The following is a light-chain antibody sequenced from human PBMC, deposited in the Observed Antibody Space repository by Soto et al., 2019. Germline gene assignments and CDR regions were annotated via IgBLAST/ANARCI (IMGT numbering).Light chain of an antibody. CDR2: EVR. CDR1: SSDVGAYDF. CDR3: SSHTTRNTRV. Sequence: QSALTQPASVSGSPGQSITISCTGTSSDVGAYDFVSWYQQHPDKAPKLMIYEVRGRPSGVSNRFSGSKSFNTATLTISGLQAEDEADYYCSSHTTRNTRVFGTGNKLTVL. J-gene: IGLJ1*01. V-gene: IGLV2-14*03.